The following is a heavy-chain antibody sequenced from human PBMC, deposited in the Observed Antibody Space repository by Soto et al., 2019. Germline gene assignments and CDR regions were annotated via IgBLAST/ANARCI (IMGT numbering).Heavy chain of an antibody. V-gene: IGHV1-69*13. CDR3: AREHSYGSCGMDV. J-gene: IGHJ6*02. CDR1: GGTFSSYA. D-gene: IGHD5-18*01. Sequence: SVKVSCKASGGTFSSYAISWVRQAPGQGLEWMGGIIPIFGTANYAQKFQGGVTITADESTSTAYMELSSLRSEDTAVYYCAREHSYGSCGMDVWGQGTTVTVSS. CDR2: IIPIFGTA.